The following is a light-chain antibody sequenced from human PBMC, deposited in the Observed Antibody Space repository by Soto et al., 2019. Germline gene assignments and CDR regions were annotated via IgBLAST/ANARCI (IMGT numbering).Light chain of an antibody. Sequence: EIVMTQSPATRSVSPGERATLSCRASQSVSSNLAWYQQKPGQAPRLLIYGASTRATGIPARFSGSGSGTEFTLTISSLQSEDFAVYYCQQYNNWPPLTFGQGTKVDI. CDR1: QSVSSN. V-gene: IGKV3-15*01. J-gene: IGKJ1*01. CDR3: QQYNNWPPLT. CDR2: GAS.